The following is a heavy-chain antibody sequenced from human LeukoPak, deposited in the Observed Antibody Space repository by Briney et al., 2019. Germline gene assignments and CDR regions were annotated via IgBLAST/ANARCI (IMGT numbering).Heavy chain of an antibody. V-gene: IGHV3-9*03. CDR2: ISWNSGSI. J-gene: IGHJ4*02. CDR3: AKGRGSSWPTFFDY. CDR1: GSTFDDYA. Sequence: GRSLRLSCAASGSTFDDYAMHWVRQTPGKGLEWVSGISWNSGSIAYADSVKGRFTISRDNAKNSLYLQMNSLRAEDMALYYCAKGRGSSWPTFFDYWGQGTLVTVSS. D-gene: IGHD6-13*01.